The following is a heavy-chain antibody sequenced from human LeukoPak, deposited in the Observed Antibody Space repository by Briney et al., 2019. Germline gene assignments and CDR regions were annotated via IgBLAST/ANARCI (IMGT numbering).Heavy chain of an antibody. J-gene: IGHJ6*03. CDR2: TIPMFGSA. CDR1: RDTFDSYS. V-gene: IGHV1-69*05. D-gene: IGHD2-15*01. Sequence: ASVKVSCKASRDTFDSYSISWLRQAPGQGLEWIGGTIPMFGSANYAQKFQGRVTITTDQTTTTAYMELSSLSSEDTAVYYCARVGRSRGSLPNSYYYMDVWGKGTTVTVSS. CDR3: ARVGRSRGSLPNSYYYMDV.